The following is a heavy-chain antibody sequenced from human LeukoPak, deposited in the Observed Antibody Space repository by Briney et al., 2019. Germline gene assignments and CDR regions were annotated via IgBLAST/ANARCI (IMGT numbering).Heavy chain of an antibody. CDR3: ARDPNSSSWYYYYGMDV. V-gene: IGHV4-30-4*01. Sequence: PSETLSLTCTVSGGSISSGDYYWSWIRQPPGKGLEWIGYIYYSGSTYYNPSLKSRDTISVDTSKNQFSLKLSSVTAADTAVYYCARDPNSSSWYYYYGMDVWGQGTTVTVSS. D-gene: IGHD6-13*01. CDR2: IYYSGST. J-gene: IGHJ6*02. CDR1: GGSISSGDYY.